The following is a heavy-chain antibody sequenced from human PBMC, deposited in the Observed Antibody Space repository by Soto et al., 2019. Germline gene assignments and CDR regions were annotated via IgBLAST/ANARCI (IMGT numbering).Heavy chain of an antibody. CDR1: GGSLSGGGYY. CDR2: IYYSGST. J-gene: IGHJ5*02. CDR3: ARSVFP. Sequence: ASETLCLTCTVAGGSLSGGGYYWSWIRQHPGKGLEWIGYIYYSGSTYYNPSLKSRVTISVDTSKNQFSLKLTSVTAEDTAVYYCARSVFPWGQGTLVTVSS. V-gene: IGHV4-31*03.